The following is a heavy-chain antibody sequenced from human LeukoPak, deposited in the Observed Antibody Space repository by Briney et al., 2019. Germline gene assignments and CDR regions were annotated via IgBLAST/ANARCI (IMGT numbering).Heavy chain of an antibody. V-gene: IGHV1-8*01. D-gene: IGHD3-3*01. J-gene: IGHJ5*02. Sequence: ASVKVSCKASGYTFTSYGINWVRQATGQGLEWMGWMNPNSGNTGYAQKFQGRVTMTRNTSISTAYMELSSLRSEDTAVYYCARETYDFWSGYGNSWFDPWGQGTLVTVSS. CDR2: MNPNSGNT. CDR3: ARETYDFWSGYGNSWFDP. CDR1: GYTFTSYG.